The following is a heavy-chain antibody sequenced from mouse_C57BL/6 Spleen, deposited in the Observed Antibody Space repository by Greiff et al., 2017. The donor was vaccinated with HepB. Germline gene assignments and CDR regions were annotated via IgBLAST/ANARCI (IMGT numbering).Heavy chain of an antibody. Sequence: DVKLQESGGGLVKPGGSLKLSCAASGFTFSDYGMHWVRQAPEKGLEWVAYISSGSSTIYYADTVKGRFTISKDNAKNTLFLQMTSLRSEDTAMYYCARSVPTRTYYFDYWGQGTTLTVSS. J-gene: IGHJ2*01. CDR2: ISSGSSTI. CDR3: ARSVPTRTYYFDY. V-gene: IGHV5-17*01. CDR1: GFTFSDYG.